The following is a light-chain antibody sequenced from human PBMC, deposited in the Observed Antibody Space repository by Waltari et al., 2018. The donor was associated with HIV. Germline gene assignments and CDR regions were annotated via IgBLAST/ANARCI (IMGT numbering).Light chain of an antibody. Sequence: DIVMTQSPDSLAVSLGERATTNCKSSQSVLHSSNNKNYLAWYQQKPGQPPKLLIYWASTRESGVPDRFSGSGSGTDFTLTISSLQAEDVAVYYCQQHYSAPHTFGQGTKLEIK. J-gene: IGKJ2*01. CDR1: QSVLHSSNNKNY. CDR3: QQHYSAPHT. V-gene: IGKV4-1*01. CDR2: WAS.